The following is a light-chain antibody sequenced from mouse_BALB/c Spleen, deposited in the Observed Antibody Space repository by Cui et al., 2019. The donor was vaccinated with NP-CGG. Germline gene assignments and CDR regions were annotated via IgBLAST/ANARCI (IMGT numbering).Light chain of an antibody. CDR2: GTN. J-gene: IGLJ1*01. CDR1: TGSVTTSNY. Sequence: QAAVTQESALTTSPGETVTLTCRSSTGSVTTSNYANWVQEKPDHLFTGLIGGTNNRVPGVPARFSGSLIGDKAALTITGAQTEDEAIYFCALWYSNHWVFGGGTQLTVL. CDR3: ALWYSNHWV. V-gene: IGLV1*01.